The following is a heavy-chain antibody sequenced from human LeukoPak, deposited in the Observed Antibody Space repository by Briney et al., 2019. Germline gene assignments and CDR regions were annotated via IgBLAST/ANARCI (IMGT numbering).Heavy chain of an antibody. CDR2: IRSKAYGCTT. Sequence: GRSLRLSCTASGFTFGDYAMSWFRQAPGKGVEWVGFIRSKAYGCTTEYAESVKGRFTISRDDSKSIAYLQMNSLKTEDTAVYYCTRDLERRGIAVAGLDYWGQGTLVTVSS. V-gene: IGHV3-49*03. CDR3: TRDLERRGIAVAGLDY. J-gene: IGHJ4*02. CDR1: GFTFGDYA. D-gene: IGHD6-19*01.